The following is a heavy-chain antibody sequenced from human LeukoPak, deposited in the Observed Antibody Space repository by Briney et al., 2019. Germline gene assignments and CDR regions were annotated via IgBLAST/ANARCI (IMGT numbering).Heavy chain of an antibody. V-gene: IGHV3-21*01. D-gene: IGHD6-19*01. CDR2: ISSSSSYI. Sequence: GGSLRLSCAASGFTFSTYGMHWVRQAPGKGLEWVSSISSSSSYIYYADSVKGRFTISRDNAKNSLYLQMNSLRAEDTAVYYCARELPSSGWYFDYWGQGTLVTVSS. CDR1: GFTFSTYG. CDR3: ARELPSSGWYFDY. J-gene: IGHJ4*02.